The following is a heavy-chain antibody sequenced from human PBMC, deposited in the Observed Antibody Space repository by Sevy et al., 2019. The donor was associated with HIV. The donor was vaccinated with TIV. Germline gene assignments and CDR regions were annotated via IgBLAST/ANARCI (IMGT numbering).Heavy chain of an antibody. V-gene: IGHV3-23*01. CDR1: GFTFSKYS. CDR2: LSFGCGEI. CDR3: AREGCTKPHDY. D-gene: IGHD2-8*01. Sequence: SLRLSCAASGFTFSKYSMSWVHQPPGKGLEWVSTLSFGCGEINYADSVKGRFTISRDNSKSSVYLQMNNLRPEDTAVYYCAREGCTKPHDYWGQGTLVTVSS. J-gene: IGHJ4*02.